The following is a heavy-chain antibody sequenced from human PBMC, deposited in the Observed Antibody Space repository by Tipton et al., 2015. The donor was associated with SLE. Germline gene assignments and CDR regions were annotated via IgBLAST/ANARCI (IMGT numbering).Heavy chain of an antibody. CDR3: ARGRTSIL. CDR1: GGSISSYD. J-gene: IGHJ4*02. V-gene: IGHV4-4*07. CDR2: INNSGNT. D-gene: IGHD3-9*01. Sequence: TLSLTCTVSGGSISSYDWSWIRQPAGKGLEWIGRINNSGNTNYNSFLKSRVTMSVDTSKRQFSLKLSPVTAADTAVYYCARGRTSILWGQGTLVTVSS.